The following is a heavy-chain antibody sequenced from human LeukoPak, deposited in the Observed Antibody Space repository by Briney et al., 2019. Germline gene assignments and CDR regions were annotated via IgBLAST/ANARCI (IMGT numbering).Heavy chain of an antibody. CDR2: ISSGSSYI. V-gene: IGHV3-21*01. D-gene: IGHD3-10*01. CDR3: VIGSGLFDY. J-gene: IGHJ4*02. Sequence: GGSLRLSCAASGFTFSDYNMNWVRQAPGKGLEWVSSISSGSSYIYYADSVKVRFTISRDNTKYSLYLQMNSLRAEDTAAYYCVIGSGLFDYWGQGTLVTVSS. CDR1: GFTFSDYN.